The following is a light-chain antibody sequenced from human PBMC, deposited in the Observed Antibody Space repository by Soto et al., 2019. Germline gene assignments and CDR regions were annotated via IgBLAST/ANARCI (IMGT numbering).Light chain of an antibody. CDR1: SSDVGGYNY. V-gene: IGLV2-14*01. CDR3: CSYAGSNTFV. J-gene: IGLJ2*01. CDR2: EVS. Sequence: QSALTQPASVSGSPGQSITISCTGTSSDVGGYNYVSWYQHHPGKAPKVMIYEVSNRPSGISNRFSGSKAGNTASLTISGLQAEDEADYYCCSYAGSNTFVFGGGTKVTVL.